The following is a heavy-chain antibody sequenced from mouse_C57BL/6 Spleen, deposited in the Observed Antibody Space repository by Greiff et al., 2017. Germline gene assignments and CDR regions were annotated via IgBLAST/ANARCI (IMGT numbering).Heavy chain of an antibody. CDR2: IDPSDSET. CDR1: GYTFTSYW. Sequence: QVQLQQPGAELVRPGSSVKLSCKASGYTFTSYWMHWVKPRPIQGLEWIGNIDPSDSETHYHQKFKDKATLTVDKSSSSAYMQLSSLTSEDSAVYYCSRGDYYGSSSYAMDYWGQGTSVTVSS. J-gene: IGHJ4*01. D-gene: IGHD1-1*01. V-gene: IGHV1-52*01. CDR3: SRGDYYGSSSYAMDY.